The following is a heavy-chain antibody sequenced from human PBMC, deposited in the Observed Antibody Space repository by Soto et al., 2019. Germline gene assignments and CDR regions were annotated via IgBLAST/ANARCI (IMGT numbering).Heavy chain of an antibody. CDR1: GGSISSGGYY. V-gene: IGHV4-31*03. D-gene: IGHD3-22*01. CDR3: ARGIAQIVVVITPGGAFDI. J-gene: IGHJ3*02. Sequence: SETLSLTCTVSGGSISSGGYYWSWIRQHPGKGLEWIGYIYYSGSTYYNPSLKSRVTISVDTSKNQFSLKLSSVTAADTAVYYCARGIAQIVVVITPGGAFDIWGQGTMVTV. CDR2: IYYSGST.